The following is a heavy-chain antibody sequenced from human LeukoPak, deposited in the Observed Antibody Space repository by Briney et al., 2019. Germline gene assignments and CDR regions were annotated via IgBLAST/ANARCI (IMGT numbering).Heavy chain of an antibody. CDR1: GFTFNTYG. J-gene: IGHJ3*02. D-gene: IGHD3/OR15-3a*01. V-gene: IGHV3-23*01. Sequence: PGGSLRLSCAASGFTFNTYGMTWVRQAPGKGLEWVSAISGSGGSTYYADSVKGRFTISRDNSKNTLYLQMNSLRAEDTAVYYCEAGLDAFDIWGQGTMVTVSS. CDR3: EAGLDAFDI. CDR2: ISGSGGST.